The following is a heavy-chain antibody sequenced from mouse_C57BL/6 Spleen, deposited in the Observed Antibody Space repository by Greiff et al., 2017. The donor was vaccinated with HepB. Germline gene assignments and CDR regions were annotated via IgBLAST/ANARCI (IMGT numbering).Heavy chain of an antibody. CDR2: IAPSDSYT. CDR1: GYTFTSYW. J-gene: IGHJ2*01. CDR3: ARKGWLLPFDY. V-gene: IGHV1-50*01. D-gene: IGHD2-3*01. Sequence: QVQLQQPGAELVKPGASVKLSCKASGYTFTSYWMQWVKQRPGQGLEWIGEIAPSDSYTNYNQKFKGKATLTVDTSSSTAYMQLSSLTSEDSAVYYCARKGWLLPFDYWGQGTTLTVSS.